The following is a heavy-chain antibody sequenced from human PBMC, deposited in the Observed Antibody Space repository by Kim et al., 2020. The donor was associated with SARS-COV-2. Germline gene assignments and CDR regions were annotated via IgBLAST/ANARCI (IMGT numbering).Heavy chain of an antibody. V-gene: IGHV1-69*13. CDR1: GGTFSSYA. D-gene: IGHD2-21*02. CDR2: IIPIFGTA. Sequence: SVKVSCKASGGTFSSYAISWVRQAPGQGLEWMGGIIPIFGTANYAQKFQGRVTITADESTSTAYMELSSLRSEDTAVYYCARAESCGGDCYYYYYGMDVWGQGTTVTVSS. CDR3: ARAESCGGDCYYYYYGMDV. J-gene: IGHJ6*02.